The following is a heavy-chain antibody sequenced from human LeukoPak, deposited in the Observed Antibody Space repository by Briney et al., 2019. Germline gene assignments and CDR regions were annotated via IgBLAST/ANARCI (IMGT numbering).Heavy chain of an antibody. V-gene: IGHV3-66*01. Sequence: ETLSLTCTVSGGSISSDYMSWVRQAPGKGLEWVSHIYSGGSTYYAASVKGRFTIARDNSKITLYLQMNSLRAEDTAVYYCARDRGGSYYGSDDWGQGTLVTVSS. D-gene: IGHD1-26*01. CDR2: IYSGGST. J-gene: IGHJ4*01. CDR1: GGSISSDY. CDR3: ARDRGGSYYGSDD.